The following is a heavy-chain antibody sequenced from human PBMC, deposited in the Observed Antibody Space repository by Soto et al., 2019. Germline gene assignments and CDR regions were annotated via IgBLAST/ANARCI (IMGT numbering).Heavy chain of an antibody. J-gene: IGHJ5*02. V-gene: IGHV1-18*04. CDR2: ISAYNGNT. Sequence: EASVNVSCKSSGYTFTSYCISWVRQAPGQGLEWMGWISAYNGNTNYAQKLQGRVTMTTDTSTSTAYMELRSLRSDDTAVYYCARVPQWLVLSWFDPWGQGTLVTVSS. CDR3: ARVPQWLVLSWFDP. CDR1: GYTFTSYC. D-gene: IGHD6-19*01.